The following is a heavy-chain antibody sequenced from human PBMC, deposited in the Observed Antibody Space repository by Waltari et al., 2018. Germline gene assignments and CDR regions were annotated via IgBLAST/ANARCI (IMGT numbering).Heavy chain of an antibody. D-gene: IGHD5-18*01. CDR3: ATEGQRGYSYGWDY. V-gene: IGHV4-39*01. J-gene: IGHJ4*02. Sequence: QLKLQESGPGLVKPSETLSLTCTVPGGSISSSSYYLGWIRQPPGKGLEWLGSIYYSGSTYYNPSLKSRVTISVDTSKNQFSLKLSSVTAADTAVYYCATEGQRGYSYGWDYWGQGTLVTVSS. CDR2: IYYSGST. CDR1: GGSISSSSYY.